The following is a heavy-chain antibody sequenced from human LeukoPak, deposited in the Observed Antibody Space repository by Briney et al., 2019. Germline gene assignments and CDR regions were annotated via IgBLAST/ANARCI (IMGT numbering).Heavy chain of an antibody. J-gene: IGHJ6*03. CDR2: IYYSGST. V-gene: IGHV4-39*07. CDR1: GGSISSSSYY. Sequence: SETLSLTCTVPGGSISSSSYYWGWIRQPPGKGLEWIGSIYYSGSTYYNPSLKSRVTISVDTSKNQFSLKLSSVTAADTAVYYCARSYYDFWSGRSSYYMDVWGKGTTVTVSS. D-gene: IGHD3-3*01. CDR3: ARSYYDFWSGRSSYYMDV.